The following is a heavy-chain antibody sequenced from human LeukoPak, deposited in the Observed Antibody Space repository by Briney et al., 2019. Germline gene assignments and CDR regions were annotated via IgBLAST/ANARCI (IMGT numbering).Heavy chain of an antibody. J-gene: IGHJ5*02. CDR3: ARSSRVTPDNWFDP. V-gene: IGHV1-2*02. CDR1: GYTFTSYY. D-gene: IGHD2-21*02. Sequence: ASVKVSCKASGYTFTSYYMHWVRQAPGQGLEWMGWINPNNGGTNYAQKFQGRVTITRDTSISTAYMELSRLRSDDTAVYYCARSSRVTPDNWFDPWGQGTLVTVSS. CDR2: INPNNGGT.